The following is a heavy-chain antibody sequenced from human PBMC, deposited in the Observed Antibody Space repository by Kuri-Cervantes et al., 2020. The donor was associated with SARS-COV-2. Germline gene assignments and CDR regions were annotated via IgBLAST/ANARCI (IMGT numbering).Heavy chain of an antibody. CDR1: GYSFTSYW. V-gene: IGHV5-51*01. CDR3: ARRSWYFDL. Sequence: KVSCKGSGYSFTSYWSGWVRQMPGKGLEWTGIIYPGDSETRYSPSFQGQVTISADKSISTAYLQWSSLKASGTAMYYRARRSWYFDLWGRGTLVTVSS. J-gene: IGHJ2*01. CDR2: IYPGDSET.